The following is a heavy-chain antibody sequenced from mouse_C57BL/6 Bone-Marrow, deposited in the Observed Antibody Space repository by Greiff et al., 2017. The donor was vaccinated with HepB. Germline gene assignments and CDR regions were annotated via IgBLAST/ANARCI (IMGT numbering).Heavy chain of an antibody. J-gene: IGHJ4*01. Sequence: QVQLKESGAELVRPGASVTLSCKASGYTFTDYEMHWVKKTPVHGLEWIGAIDPETGGTAYNQKFKGKAILTADKSSSTAYMELRSLTSEDSAVYYCTRWGTVVATDYYAMDYWGQGTAVTVSS. CDR3: TRWGTVVATDYYAMDY. V-gene: IGHV1-15*01. D-gene: IGHD1-1*01. CDR1: GYTFTDYE. CDR2: IDPETGGT.